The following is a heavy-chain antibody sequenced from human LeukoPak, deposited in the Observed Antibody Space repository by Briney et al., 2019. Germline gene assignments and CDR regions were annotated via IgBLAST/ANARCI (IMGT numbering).Heavy chain of an antibody. D-gene: IGHD5-24*01. CDR3: ASNSPVYYYGMDV. V-gene: IGHV4-30-4*01. Sequence: SQTLSLTCTVSGGSISSGDYYWSWIRQPPGKGLEWIGYIYYSGSTYYNPSLKSRVTISVDTSKNQFSLKLSSVTAADTAVYYCASNSPVYYYGMDVWGQGTTVTVSS. J-gene: IGHJ6*02. CDR1: GGSISSGDYY. CDR2: IYYSGST.